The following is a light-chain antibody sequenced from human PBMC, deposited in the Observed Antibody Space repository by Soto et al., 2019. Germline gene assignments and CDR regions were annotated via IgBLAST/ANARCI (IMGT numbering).Light chain of an antibody. CDR3: QQRSNWPLT. Sequence: EIVLTQSPATLSLSPGERATLSCRASQSVSSYLAWYQQKPGQAPRLLIYDASNRATGIPARFSGSGSGTDFTLTISSLEPEDLAVYYCQQRSNWPLTFGGGTKVVSK. V-gene: IGKV3-11*01. CDR1: QSVSSY. J-gene: IGKJ4*01. CDR2: DAS.